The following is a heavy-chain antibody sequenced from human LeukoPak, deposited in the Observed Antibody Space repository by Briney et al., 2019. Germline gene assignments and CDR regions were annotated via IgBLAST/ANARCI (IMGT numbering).Heavy chain of an antibody. CDR2: IYHSGST. V-gene: IGHV4-38-2*02. J-gene: IGHJ4*02. D-gene: IGHD3-10*01. CDR3: ARDRGSGSYYPS. Sequence: SETLSLTCNVSGGSISSYYWSWIRQPPGKGLEWIGSIYHSGSTYYNPSLKSRVTISVDTSKNQFSLKLSSVTAADTAVYYCARDRGSGSYYPSWGQGTLVTVSS. CDR1: GGSISSYY.